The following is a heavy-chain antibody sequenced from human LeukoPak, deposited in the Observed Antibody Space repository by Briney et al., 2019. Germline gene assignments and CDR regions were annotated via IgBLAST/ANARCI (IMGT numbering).Heavy chain of an antibody. CDR1: GGTFSASA. D-gene: IGHD2-21*01. J-gene: IGHJ3*02. CDR2: IVPLLGMT. CDR3: ARGCGGDCYDAFDI. V-gene: IGHV1-69*04. Sequence: GASVKVSCRASGGTFSASAISWVRQAPGQGLEWVGRIVPLLGMTKYAPRFQDRVTITADKSTTTAYMELSTLRSDDTAVYYCARGCGGDCYDAFDIWGQGTMVTVSS.